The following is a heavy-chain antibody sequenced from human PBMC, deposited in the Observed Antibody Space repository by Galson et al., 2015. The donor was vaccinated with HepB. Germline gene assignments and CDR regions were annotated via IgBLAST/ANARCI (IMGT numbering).Heavy chain of an antibody. J-gene: IGHJ6*02. CDR2: ISYDGSNK. D-gene: IGHD3-9*01. Sequence: SLRLSCAASGFTFSSYDMHWVRQAPGKGLECVAVISYDGSNKYYADSVRGRFTISRDNSKNALYLQMNSLRAEDTAVYYCAKKDSGRYFDWLPHYGMDVWGQGSTVTVSS. V-gene: IGHV3-30*18. CDR3: AKKDSGRYFDWLPHYGMDV. CDR1: GFTFSSYD.